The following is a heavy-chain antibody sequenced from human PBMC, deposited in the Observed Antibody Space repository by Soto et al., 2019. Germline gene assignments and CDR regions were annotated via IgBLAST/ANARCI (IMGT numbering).Heavy chain of an antibody. CDR2: ISWNSGSI. D-gene: IGHD5-18*01. V-gene: IGHV3-9*01. J-gene: IGHJ2*01. CDR3: AKDHGYSDNYWYFDL. Sequence: GGSLRLSCAASGFTFDDYAMHWVRQAPGKGLEWVSGISWNSGSIGYADSVKGRFTISRDNDKNSLYLQMNSLRAEDTAVYYCAKDHGYSDNYWYFDLWGRGTLVTVSS. CDR1: GFTFDDYA.